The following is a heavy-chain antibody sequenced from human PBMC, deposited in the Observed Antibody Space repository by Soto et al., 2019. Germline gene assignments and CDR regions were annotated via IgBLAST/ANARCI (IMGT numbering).Heavy chain of an antibody. Sequence: ARGSLRRSSADPGCCLSVYSLNCLRQAPGKGLEWISSISSTGSYIDYADSVRGRFTISRDNAKNSVYLQMNRLRTEATALYFCAGAITMGWSPLGYWRQGTPVTVSS. D-gene: IGHD3-10*01. CDR1: GCCLSVYS. CDR2: ISSTGSYI. V-gene: IGHV3-21*01. J-gene: IGHJ4*02. CDR3: AGAITMGWSPLGY.